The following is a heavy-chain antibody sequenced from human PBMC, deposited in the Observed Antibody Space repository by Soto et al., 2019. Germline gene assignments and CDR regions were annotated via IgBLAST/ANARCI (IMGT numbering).Heavy chain of an antibody. CDR2: ISGSGGST. D-gene: IGHD1-26*01. J-gene: IGHJ6*02. Sequence: PVGSLRLSCAASGFTFSSYAMSWVRQAPGKGLEWVSAISGSGGSTYYADSVKGRFTISRDNSKNTLYLQMNSLRAGDTAVYYCAKDQVSSGSYYIYYYGMDVWGQGTTVTVSS. CDR3: AKDQVSSGSYYIYYYGMDV. V-gene: IGHV3-23*01. CDR1: GFTFSSYA.